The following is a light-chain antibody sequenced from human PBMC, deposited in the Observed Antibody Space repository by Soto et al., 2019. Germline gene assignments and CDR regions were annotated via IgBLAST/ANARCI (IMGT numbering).Light chain of an antibody. Sequence: QSALTQPASVSGSHGRSITISCTGISSDVGTYNLVSWYQQHPGKAPKLMIYEGSKRPSGISYRFSGSKSGNTASLTISGLQAEDEADYYCCSYVGGTASVVFGGGTQLTVL. CDR3: CSYVGGTASVV. CDR1: SSDVGTYNL. V-gene: IGLV2-23*01. J-gene: IGLJ2*01. CDR2: EGS.